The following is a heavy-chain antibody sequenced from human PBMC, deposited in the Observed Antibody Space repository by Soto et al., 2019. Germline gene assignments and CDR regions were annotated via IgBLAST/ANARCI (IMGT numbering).Heavy chain of an antibody. CDR1: GGSISGSYYY. J-gene: IGHJ4*02. D-gene: IGHD1-20*01. CDR3: ATSQKGYNWNYFDH. V-gene: IGHV4-39*01. Sequence: QLQLQESGPGLVKPSETLSLTCAGSGGSISGSYYYWAWLRQSPGRGPEWIGSVFYTGFTSYNPSLERRVSVSVDTSKSQFSLKLSAVTAADTAVYYCATSQKGYNWNYFDHWGQGALVTVSS. CDR2: VFYTGFT.